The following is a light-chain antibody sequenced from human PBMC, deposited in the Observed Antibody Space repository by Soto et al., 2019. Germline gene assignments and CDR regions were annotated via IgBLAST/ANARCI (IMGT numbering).Light chain of an antibody. CDR2: GAS. CDR3: QQYNNWPPLT. J-gene: IGKJ4*01. CDR1: QSINSN. V-gene: IGKV3-15*01. Sequence: EIVMSQSPATLTVSPGXRATLSCRASQSINSNLAWYQQKPGQAPRLLIFGASTRATGIPARFSGSGSGTEFTLTISSLQSEDFAIYYCQQYNNWPPLTFGGGTKVDIK.